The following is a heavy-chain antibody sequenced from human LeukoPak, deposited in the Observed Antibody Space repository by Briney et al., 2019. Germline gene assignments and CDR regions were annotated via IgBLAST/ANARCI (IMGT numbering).Heavy chain of an antibody. CDR2: INPSGGST. J-gene: IGHJ3*02. V-gene: IGHV1-46*01. D-gene: IGHD3-22*01. CDR1: GYTFTIYY. CDR3: AREVVTRRNAFDI. Sequence: ASVTVSCTASGYTFTIYYMHWVRQAPGQGLERMGVINPSGGSTSYAQKFQGRATMPRDMSTSTVDMERSSLRSEDTAGYYWAREVVTRRNAFDIWGQGTMVTVSS.